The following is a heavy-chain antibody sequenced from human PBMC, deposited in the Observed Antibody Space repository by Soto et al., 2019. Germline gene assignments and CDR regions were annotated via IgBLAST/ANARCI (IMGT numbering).Heavy chain of an antibody. D-gene: IGHD7-27*01. CDR2: ISSSGGST. J-gene: IGHJ4*02. CDR1: GFTFSSYT. V-gene: IGHV3-23*01. Sequence: EVLLLESGGGLVQPGGSLRLSCAASGFTFSSYTMSWVRQGPGKGLEWVSGISSSGGSTVYADSVKGRFTISRDNFKNTLYLQMHSLRAEDTAVYYCAKGWGDYWGQGTPVTVSS. CDR3: AKGWGDY.